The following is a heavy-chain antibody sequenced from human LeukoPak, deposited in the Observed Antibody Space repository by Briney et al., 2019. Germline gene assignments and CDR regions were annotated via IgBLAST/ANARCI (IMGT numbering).Heavy chain of an antibody. CDR3: ARDVGRYYDILTGLGMDV. CDR2: INHSGST. D-gene: IGHD3-9*01. J-gene: IGHJ6*02. CDR1: GGSFSGYY. Sequence: SETLSLTCAVYGGSFSGYYWSWLRQPPGKGLEWIGEINHSGSTNYNPSLKSRVTISVDTSKNQFSLKLSSVTAADTAVYYCARDVGRYYDILTGLGMDVWGQGTTVTVSS. V-gene: IGHV4-34*01.